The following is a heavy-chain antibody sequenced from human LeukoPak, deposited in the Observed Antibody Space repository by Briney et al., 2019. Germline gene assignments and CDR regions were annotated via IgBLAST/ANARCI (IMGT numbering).Heavy chain of an antibody. CDR1: GFTFSRHP. J-gene: IGHJ6*02. V-gene: IGHV3-48*01. CDR2: ISPGTI. CDR3: TRDGRVAYEMDV. D-gene: IGHD2-15*01. Sequence: GESLRLSCAASGFTFSRHPMNWVRQAPGKGLEWVSYISPGTIYYADSVKGQFTISRDNAKNSLYLQMNSLRAEDTAVYYCTRDGRVAYEMDVWGQETTVTVSS.